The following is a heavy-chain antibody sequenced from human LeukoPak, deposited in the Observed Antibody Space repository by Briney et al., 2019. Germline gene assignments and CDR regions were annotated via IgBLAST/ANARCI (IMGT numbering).Heavy chain of an antibody. Sequence: GESLKISCKGSGYSFTSYWIGWVRQMPGKGLEWMGIIYPGDSDTRYSPSFQGQVTISADKSISTAYLQWSSLKASDTAMYYCARLAPAAFGVASMESFMDVWGTGTTVTVSS. V-gene: IGHV5-51*01. CDR3: ARLAPAAFGVASMESFMDV. D-gene: IGHD3-3*01. J-gene: IGHJ6*04. CDR1: GYSFTSYW. CDR2: IYPGDSDT.